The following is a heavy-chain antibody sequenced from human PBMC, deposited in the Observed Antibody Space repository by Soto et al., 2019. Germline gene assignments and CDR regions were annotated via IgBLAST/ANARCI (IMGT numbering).Heavy chain of an antibody. CDR1: GFTFSNYG. D-gene: IGHD1-26*01. V-gene: IGHV3-30*03. J-gene: IGHJ4*02. CDR3: AGGHYFGDY. CDR2: ASYDGSDK. Sequence: QVQLVESGGGVVQPGRSLRLSCAASGFTFSNYGMQWVRQAPGKGLEWVSLASYDGSDKFYADSVKGRFTISRDNYKNTLYLQMNSVRTEDTAVYFCAGGHYFGDYWGQGTQVTVSS.